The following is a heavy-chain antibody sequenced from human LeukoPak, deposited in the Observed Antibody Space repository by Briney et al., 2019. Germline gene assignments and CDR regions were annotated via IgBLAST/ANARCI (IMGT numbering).Heavy chain of an antibody. D-gene: IGHD2-2*01. J-gene: IGHJ4*02. CDR2: ISGSGGST. V-gene: IGHV3-23*01. Sequence: GGTLRLSCAASGFTFSDNGMSWVRQAPGKGLEWISAISGSGGSTYYADSVKGRFTISRDNFKNTLYLQMNSLRAEDTAVYYCAKLHPDIVVVPAAMIDYWGQGTLVTVSS. CDR3: AKLHPDIVVVPAAMIDY. CDR1: GFTFSDNG.